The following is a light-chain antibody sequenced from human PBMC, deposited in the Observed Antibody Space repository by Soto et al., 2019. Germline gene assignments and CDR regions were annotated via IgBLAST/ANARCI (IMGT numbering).Light chain of an antibody. CDR1: QSISYW. CDR2: KAS. Sequence: DIQMTQSPSTLSASVGDRVTITCRASQSISYWLAWYQQKPGKAPKLLIYKASSLESGVPSRFGGSGSGTEFTLTISSLQPDDFATYYCQQYNSYSWTFGPGTKVEIK. V-gene: IGKV1-5*03. J-gene: IGKJ1*01. CDR3: QQYNSYSWT.